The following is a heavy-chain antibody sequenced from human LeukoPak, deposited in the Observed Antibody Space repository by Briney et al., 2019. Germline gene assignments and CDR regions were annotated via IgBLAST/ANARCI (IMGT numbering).Heavy chain of an antibody. Sequence: GGSLRLSCATSGFSFSTYAMSWVRQAPGKGLEWVSAIGSSGSSTYYADSVKGRFTISRDTSKKTLYLQMNSLRAEDTAVYYCARGTAWYSSSWYFDYWGQGTLVTVSS. D-gene: IGHD6-13*01. J-gene: IGHJ4*02. CDR2: IGSSGSST. CDR1: GFSFSTYA. V-gene: IGHV3-23*01. CDR3: ARGTAWYSSSWYFDY.